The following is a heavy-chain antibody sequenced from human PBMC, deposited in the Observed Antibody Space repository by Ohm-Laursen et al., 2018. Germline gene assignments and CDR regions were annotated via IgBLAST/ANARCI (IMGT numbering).Heavy chain of an antibody. CDR1: GYSISSDSY. J-gene: IGHJ5*02. CDR3: ARFSSMMGADNGFDP. Sequence: SETLSLTCAVSGYSISSDSYWSWIRQSAGKGLEWIGRFYTSGSTNYNPSLKSRVTMSVDTSKNQFSLKVNSVTAADTAVYYCARFSSMMGADNGFDPWGQGTLVTVSS. V-gene: IGHV4-4*07. D-gene: IGHD3-22*01. CDR2: FYTSGST.